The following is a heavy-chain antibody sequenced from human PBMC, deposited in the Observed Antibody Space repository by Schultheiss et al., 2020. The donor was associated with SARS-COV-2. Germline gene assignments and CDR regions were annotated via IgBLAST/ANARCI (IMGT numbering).Heavy chain of an antibody. J-gene: IGHJ4*02. CDR1: GGSISSGGYY. Sequence: LRLSCAVSGGSISSGGYYWSWIRQHPGKGLEWIGYIYYSGSTYYNPSLKSRVTISVDTSKNQFSLKLSSVTAADTAVYYCASTAIAVAGTYFDYWGQGTLVTVSS. CDR3: ASTAIAVAGTYFDY. D-gene: IGHD6-19*01. V-gene: IGHV4-31*11. CDR2: IYYSGST.